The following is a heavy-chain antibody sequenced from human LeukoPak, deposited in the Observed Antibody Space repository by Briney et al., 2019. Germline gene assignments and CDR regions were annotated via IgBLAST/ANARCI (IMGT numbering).Heavy chain of an antibody. CDR2: IYYSGST. CDR3: ARRSYRLPYYFDY. CDR1: GGSISSSSYY. Sequence: SETLSLTCTVSGGSISSSSYYWGWIRQPPGKGLEWIGSIYYSGSTYYNPSLKSRATISVDTSKNQFSLKLSSVTAADTAVYYCARRSYRLPYYFDYWGQEPWSPSPQ. D-gene: IGHD2-15*01. J-gene: IGHJ4*01. V-gene: IGHV4-39*01.